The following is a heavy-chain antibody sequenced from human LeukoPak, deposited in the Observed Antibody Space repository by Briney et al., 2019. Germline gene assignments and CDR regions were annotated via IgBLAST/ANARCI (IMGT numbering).Heavy chain of an antibody. D-gene: IGHD2-2*01. CDR1: GYTLTELS. CDR2: FDPEDGET. V-gene: IGHV1-24*01. CDR3: ATAQPAAPTYYYYGMDV. J-gene: IGHJ6*02. Sequence: GASVKVSCKVSGYTLTELSMHWVRQAPGKGLEWMGGFDPEDGETIYAQKFQGRVTMTEDTSTDTAYMELSSLRSEDTAVYYCATAQPAAPTYYYYGMDVWGQGTTVTVSS.